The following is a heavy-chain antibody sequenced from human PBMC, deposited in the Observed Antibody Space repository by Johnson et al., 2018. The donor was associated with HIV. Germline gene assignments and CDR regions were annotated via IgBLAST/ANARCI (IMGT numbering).Heavy chain of an antibody. CDR2: FNWNRGSI. J-gene: IGHJ3*02. CDR3: ARDDAFDI. Sequence: VQLVESGGGLAQPGRSLRLSCAASRFIFDDHAMYWVRQSPGKGLEWVSSFNWNRGSIGYADSVKGRFTISRDNAKNSLYLQMNSLRAEDTAVYYCARDDAFDIWGQGTMVTVSS. V-gene: IGHV3-9*01. CDR1: RFIFDDHA.